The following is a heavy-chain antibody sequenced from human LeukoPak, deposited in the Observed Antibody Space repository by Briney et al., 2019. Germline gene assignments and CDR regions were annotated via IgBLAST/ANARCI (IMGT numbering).Heavy chain of an antibody. CDR1: GFTFSSYA. D-gene: IGHD6-13*01. CDR3: AKRMMGATAGRFDY. Sequence: GGSLRLSCAASGFTFSSYAMSWVRQAPGKGLGWVSSIGAGGTTYYADSMKGRLTISRDNSKNTVYLQMNRLRAEDTALYYCAKRMMGATAGRFDYWGQGTLVTVSS. CDR2: IGAGGTT. V-gene: IGHV3-23*01. J-gene: IGHJ4*02.